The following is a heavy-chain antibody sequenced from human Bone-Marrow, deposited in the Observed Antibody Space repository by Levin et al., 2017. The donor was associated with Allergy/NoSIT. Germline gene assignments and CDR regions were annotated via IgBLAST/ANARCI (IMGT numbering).Heavy chain of an antibody. CDR1: GFTFSEYS. CDR2: ISSSAYST. Sequence: GGSLRLSCAASGFTFSEYSMGWVRQVPGKGLEWVSTISSSAYSTYYAASVKGRFTITRDNSKSTLYLQMNSLTADDTSLFYCAKYKGSCSGGACSGGFDSWGQGTLVTVSS. CDR3: AKYKGSCSGGACSGGFDS. D-gene: IGHD2-15*01. J-gene: IGHJ4*02. V-gene: IGHV3-23*01.